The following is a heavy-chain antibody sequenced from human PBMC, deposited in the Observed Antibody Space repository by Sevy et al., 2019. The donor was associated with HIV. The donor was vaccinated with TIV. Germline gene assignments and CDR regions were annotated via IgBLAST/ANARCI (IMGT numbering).Heavy chain of an antibody. Sequence: GGSLRLSCAVSGFTFTNTWMSWVRQAPGKGLEWVGRIKSKTDGGTGDYAAPVKGRFSISRDDSKNTLYLQMNSLKTEDTAVYYCTTGDPYNRYGYMRPYFFDYWGQGTLVTVSS. CDR3: TTGDPYNRYGYMRPYFFDY. V-gene: IGHV3-15*01. J-gene: IGHJ4*02. CDR2: IKSKTDGGTG. CDR1: GFTFTNTW. D-gene: IGHD5-18*01.